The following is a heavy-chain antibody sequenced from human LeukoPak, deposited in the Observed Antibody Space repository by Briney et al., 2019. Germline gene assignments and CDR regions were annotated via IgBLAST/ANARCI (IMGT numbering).Heavy chain of an antibody. V-gene: IGHV3-53*01. J-gene: IGHJ4*02. D-gene: IGHD3-10*01. CDR3: ARDSSWGEFLL. Sequence: KGLEWVSVISHNDRTYYADSVKGRFTISTHNSKNIVYLQLNSLRAEDTSLYDCARDSSWGEFLLWGQGTLVTVSS. CDR2: ISHNDRT.